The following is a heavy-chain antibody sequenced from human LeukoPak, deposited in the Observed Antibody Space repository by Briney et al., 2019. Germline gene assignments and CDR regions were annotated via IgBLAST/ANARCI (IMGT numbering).Heavy chain of an antibody. CDR2: TFYWSRWYN. V-gene: IGHV6-1*01. D-gene: IGHD2-8*01. J-gene: IGHJ6*02. Sequence: QTLSLTCAISGDGVSRSSTAWNWIRQSPSRGLEWLGRTFYWSRWYNDYAISVKSRITINADTSKNQFSLQLSSVTPEDTAVYFCARGRMSYYAMDVWGQGTTVTVSS. CDR3: ARGRMSYYAMDV. CDR1: GDGVSRSSTA.